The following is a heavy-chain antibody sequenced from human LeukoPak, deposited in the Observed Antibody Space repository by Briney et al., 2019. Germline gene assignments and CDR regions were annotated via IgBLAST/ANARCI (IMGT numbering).Heavy chain of an antibody. V-gene: IGHV1-2*02. D-gene: IGHD2-2*01. CDR2: INPNSGGT. J-gene: IGHJ5*02. CDR3: ARDEGIVVVPDHRRFDP. Sequence: ASVKVSCKASGYTFTGYYMHWVRQAPGQGLEWMGWINPNSGGTNYAQKFQGRVTMTRDTSISTAYMELSRLRSDDTAVYYCARDEGIVVVPDHRRFDPWGQGTLVTVSS. CDR1: GYTFTGYY.